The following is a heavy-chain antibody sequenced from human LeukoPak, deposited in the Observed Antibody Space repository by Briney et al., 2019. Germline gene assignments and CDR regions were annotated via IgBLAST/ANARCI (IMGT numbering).Heavy chain of an antibody. CDR2: ISGSGGST. J-gene: IGHJ4*02. D-gene: IGHD6-13*01. CDR3: AKAGGAAAGGFDY. Sequence: GGSLRLSCAASGFTFSSYAMSWVRQAPGKGLEWVSAISGSGGSTYYADSVKGRFTISRDNSKNSLYLQMNSLRAEDTALYYCAKAGGAAAGGFDYWGQGTLVTVSS. CDR1: GFTFSSYA. V-gene: IGHV3-23*01.